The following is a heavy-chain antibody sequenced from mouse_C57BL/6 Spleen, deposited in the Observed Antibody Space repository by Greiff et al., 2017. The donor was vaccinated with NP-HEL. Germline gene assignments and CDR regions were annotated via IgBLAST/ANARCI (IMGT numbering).Heavy chain of an antibody. Sequence: VQLQQSGPELVKPGASVKMSCKASGYTFTDYNMHWVKQSHGKSLEWIGYINPNNGGTSYNQKFKGKATLTVNKSSSTAYMELRSLTSEDSAVYDCARSDGSYWYFDVWGTGTTVTVSS. J-gene: IGHJ1*03. V-gene: IGHV1-22*01. CDR1: GYTFTDYN. D-gene: IGHD2-3*01. CDR2: INPNNGGT. CDR3: ARSDGSYWYFDV.